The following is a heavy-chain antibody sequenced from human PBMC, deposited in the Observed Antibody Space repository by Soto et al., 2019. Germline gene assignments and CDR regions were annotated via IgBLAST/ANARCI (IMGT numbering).Heavy chain of an antibody. CDR2: ISSSGSTT. V-gene: IGHV3-11*01. J-gene: IGHJ5*02. CDR3: AREFGDTGWFAH. D-gene: IGHD3-3*01. Sequence: QLQLVESGGGLVKPGGSLRLSCAASGFTFSDYNMNWIRQAPGKGLEWVSHISSSGSTTDYADSVKGRLTISRDNAKNSVYVEMHSLRAEDTAVYYCAREFGDTGWFAHWGQGTLVTVSS. CDR1: GFTFSDYN.